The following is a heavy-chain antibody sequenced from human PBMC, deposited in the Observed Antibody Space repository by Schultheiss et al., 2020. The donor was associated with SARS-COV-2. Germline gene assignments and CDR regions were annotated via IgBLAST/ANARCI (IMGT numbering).Heavy chain of an antibody. CDR3: ASLQIGYSSSWGFDT. J-gene: IGHJ5*02. V-gene: IGHV4-59*01. Sequence: SETLSLTCTVSGGSISSYYWSWIRQPPGKGLEWIGYIYYSGSTNYNPSLKSRVTISVDKSKNQFSLKLSSVTAADTAVYYCASLQIGYSSSWGFDTWGQGILVTVSS. D-gene: IGHD6-13*01. CDR1: GGSISSYY. CDR2: IYYSGST.